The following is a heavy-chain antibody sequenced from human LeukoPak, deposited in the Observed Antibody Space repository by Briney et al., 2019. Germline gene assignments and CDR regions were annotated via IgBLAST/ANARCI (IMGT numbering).Heavy chain of an antibody. V-gene: IGHV3-74*01. Sequence: GGSLRLSCAASGFTFSTYYMHWVRQAPGKGLVWVSRIVNDGSTTTYAGSVKGRFTISRDNAKNTLFLQMNSMRVEDTAVYYCARESSDYGDYDAFDIWGRGTMVTVSS. J-gene: IGHJ3*02. CDR1: GFTFSTYY. D-gene: IGHD4-17*01. CDR3: ARESSDYGDYDAFDI. CDR2: IVNDGSTT.